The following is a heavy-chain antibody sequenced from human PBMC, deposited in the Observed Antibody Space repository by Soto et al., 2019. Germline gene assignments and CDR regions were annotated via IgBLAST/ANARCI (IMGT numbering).Heavy chain of an antibody. D-gene: IGHD3-16*02. CDR2: IWYDGSNK. V-gene: IGHV3-33*01. CDR3: ASSDPSAGLGELSRMGPLMFDYYYYMDV. J-gene: IGHJ6*03. CDR1: GFTFSSYG. Sequence: QVQLVESGGGVVQPGRSLRLSCAASGFTFSSYGMHWVRQAPGKGLEWVAVIWYDGSNKYYADSVKGRFIISRDNSKNTLYLQMNSLRAEDTAVYYCASSDPSAGLGELSRMGPLMFDYYYYMDVWGKGTTVTVSS.